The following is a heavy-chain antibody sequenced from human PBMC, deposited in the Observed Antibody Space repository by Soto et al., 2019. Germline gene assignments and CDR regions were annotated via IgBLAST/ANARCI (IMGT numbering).Heavy chain of an antibody. D-gene: IGHD6-19*01. CDR1: GGSVSSYD. V-gene: IGHV4-4*07. CDR2: LHVSGST. CDR3: ARDREWLVDF. Sequence: QVQLQESGPGLVKPSETLSLTCTVSGGSVSSYDLNWVRQSIGKGLEWIGRLHVSGSTNYNPSLKGRVTLSVDTSKNQFFLRLTSVPAADTAVYYCARDREWLVDFWGQGTLVTVSP. J-gene: IGHJ4*02.